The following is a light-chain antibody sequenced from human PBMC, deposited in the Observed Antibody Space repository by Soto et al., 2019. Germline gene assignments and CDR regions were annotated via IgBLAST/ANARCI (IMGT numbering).Light chain of an antibody. J-gene: IGKJ4*01. V-gene: IGKV1-5*03. CDR2: KTS. Sequence: DIQMTQSPSTLSASVGDRVTITCRASQSIDSWLAWYQQKPGKAPKLLIYKTSILESGVPSRFSGSGSGTEVSLTISSLQPDDFATYYCQQYKSFSLTFGGGTRVEVK. CDR1: QSIDSW. CDR3: QQYKSFSLT.